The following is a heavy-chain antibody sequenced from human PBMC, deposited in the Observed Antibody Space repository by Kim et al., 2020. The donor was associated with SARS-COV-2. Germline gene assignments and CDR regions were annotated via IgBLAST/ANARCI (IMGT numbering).Heavy chain of an antibody. J-gene: IGHJ4*02. D-gene: IGHD3-9*01. CDR3: AGLLRYFDWLQDY. V-gene: IGHV4-31*02. Sequence: YNPSLKSRVTTSVDTSKTQFSLKRSSVTAADTAVYYCAGLLRYFDWLQDYWGQGTLVTVSS.